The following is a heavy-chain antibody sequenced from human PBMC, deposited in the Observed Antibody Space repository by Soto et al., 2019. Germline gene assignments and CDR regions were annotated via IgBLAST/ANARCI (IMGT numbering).Heavy chain of an antibody. CDR3: ARAPWRVPNWFDP. V-gene: IGHV4-31*03. CDR2: IYYSGST. D-gene: IGHD3-10*01. CDR1: GGSISSGGYY. J-gene: IGHJ5*02. Sequence: PSETLSLTCTVSGGSISSGGYYWSWIRQHPGKGLEWIGYIYYSGSTYYNPSLKSRVTISVDTSKNQFSLKLSSVTAADTAVYYCARAPWRVPNWFDPWGQGTLVTVSS.